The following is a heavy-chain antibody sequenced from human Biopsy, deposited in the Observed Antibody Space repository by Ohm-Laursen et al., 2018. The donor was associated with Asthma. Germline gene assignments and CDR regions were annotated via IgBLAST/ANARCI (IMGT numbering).Heavy chain of an antibody. CDR3: ARKAGSCISRTCYSLDF. J-gene: IGHJ4*02. Sequence: SVKVSCKSLGGTFNTYVIGWVRQASGQGLEWMGGINSVFGTTTYPQKFQDRVTITADDSTSTVYMELSSLRSGDTAVYYCARKAGSCISRTCYSLDFWGQGTLVTVSS. D-gene: IGHD2-2*01. V-gene: IGHV1-69*13. CDR1: GGTFNTYV. CDR2: INSVFGTT.